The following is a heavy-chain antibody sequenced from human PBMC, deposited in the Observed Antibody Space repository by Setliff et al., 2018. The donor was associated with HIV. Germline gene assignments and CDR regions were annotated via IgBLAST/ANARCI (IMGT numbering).Heavy chain of an antibody. D-gene: IGHD6-6*01. J-gene: IGHJ4*02. V-gene: IGHV4-61*09. CDR3: AIVLEYSSSSLGGFEY. CDR1: GDSITGGSYY. Sequence: SETLSLTCKVSGDSITGGSYYWSWIRQPAGKGLEWIRHIYTSGRTNSNPSLKSRVTISVDTSKNQFSLKLSSVTAADTAVYYCAIVLEYSSSSLGGFEYWGQGTLVTVST. CDR2: IYTSGRT.